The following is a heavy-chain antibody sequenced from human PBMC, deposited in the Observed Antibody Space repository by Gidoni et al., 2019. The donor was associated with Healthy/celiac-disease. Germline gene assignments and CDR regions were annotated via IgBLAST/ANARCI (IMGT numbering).Heavy chain of an antibody. CDR1: GCTFSSYE. D-gene: IGHD2-21*02. CDR2: ISSSGSTI. J-gene: IGHJ6*02. Sequence: EVQLVESGGGLVQPGGSLRLSCAASGCTFSSYEMNWVRQAPGKGLEWVSYISSSGSTIYYADSVKGRFTISRDNAKNSPYLQMNSLRAEDTAVYYCATGHIVVVTAIQTRGHYGMDVWGQGTTVTVSS. CDR3: ATGHIVVVTAIQTRGHYGMDV. V-gene: IGHV3-48*03.